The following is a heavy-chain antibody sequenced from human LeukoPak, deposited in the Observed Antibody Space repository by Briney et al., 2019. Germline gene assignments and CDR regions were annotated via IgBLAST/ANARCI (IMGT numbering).Heavy chain of an antibody. Sequence: SCKASGGTFSSYAISLVRQAPGKGLEWVAFIWYEGSNKYYADSVKGRFTISRDNSKNTLYLQMNSLRAEYTAVYYCAKGGCGGDCYYYFDYWGQGTLVTVSS. CDR2: IWYEGSNK. D-gene: IGHD2-21*02. CDR1: GGTFSSYA. J-gene: IGHJ4*02. V-gene: IGHV3-33*06. CDR3: AKGGCGGDCYYYFDY.